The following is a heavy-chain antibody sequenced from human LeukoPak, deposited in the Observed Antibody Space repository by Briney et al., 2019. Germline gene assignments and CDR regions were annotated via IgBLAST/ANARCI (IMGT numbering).Heavy chain of an antibody. D-gene: IGHD6-6*01. CDR1: GGSFSGYY. CDR2: INHSGST. Sequence: SETLSLTCAVYGGSFSGYYWSWIRQPPGKGLEWIGEINHSGSTNYNPSLKSRVTISIDPSKNQFSLKLSSVTAADTAVYYCARGSPHEYSTSGDWFDPWGQGTLVTVSS. V-gene: IGHV4-34*01. CDR3: ARGSPHEYSTSGDWFDP. J-gene: IGHJ5*02.